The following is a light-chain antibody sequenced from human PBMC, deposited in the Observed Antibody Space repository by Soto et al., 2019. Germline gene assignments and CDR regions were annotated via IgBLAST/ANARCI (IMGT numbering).Light chain of an antibody. CDR2: GAS. J-gene: IGKJ4*01. V-gene: IGKV3-20*01. CDR1: QSLSSRY. Sequence: DIELTQSPGTLSLSPGDRATLSCRASQSLSSRYLAWYRQKPGQAPRLLIYGASNRATGIPDRFSGSGSGTDFTLTISRLEPDDFAVYYCQQYSSSPPTFGGGTKVEIK. CDR3: QQYSSSPPT.